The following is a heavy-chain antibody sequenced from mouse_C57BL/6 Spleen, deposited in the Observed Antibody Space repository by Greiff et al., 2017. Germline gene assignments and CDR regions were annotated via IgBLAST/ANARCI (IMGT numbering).Heavy chain of an antibody. D-gene: IGHD2-3*01. CDR2: IYPGSGNT. J-gene: IGHJ4*01. CDR3: ARWGDGYYALYAMDY. Sequence: QVQLQQSGAELVRPGASVKLSCKASGYTFTDYYINWVKQRPGQGLEWIARIYPGSGNTYYNEKFKGKATLTAEKSSSTAYMQLSSLTSEDSAVYFCARWGDGYYALYAMDYWGQGTSVTVSS. V-gene: IGHV1-76*01. CDR1: GYTFTDYY.